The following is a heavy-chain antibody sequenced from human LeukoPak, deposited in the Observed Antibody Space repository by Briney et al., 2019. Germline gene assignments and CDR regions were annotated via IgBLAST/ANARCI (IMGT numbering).Heavy chain of an antibody. Sequence: VKVSXXAPGGTFSSYAISWVRQAPGQGLEWMGGIIPIFGTANYAQKFQGRVTMTTDTSTSTAYMELRSLRSDDTAVYYCARDGPHIAAASIRIVDYWGQGTLVTVSS. CDR2: IIPIFGTA. CDR3: ARDGPHIAAASIRIVDY. V-gene: IGHV1-69*05. D-gene: IGHD6-13*01. J-gene: IGHJ4*02. CDR1: GGTFSSYA.